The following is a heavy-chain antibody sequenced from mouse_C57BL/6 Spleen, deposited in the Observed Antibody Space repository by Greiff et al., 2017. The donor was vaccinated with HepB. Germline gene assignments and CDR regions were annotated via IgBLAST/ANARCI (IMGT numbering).Heavy chain of an antibody. D-gene: IGHD4-1*02. J-gene: IGHJ4*01. V-gene: IGHV1-55*01. CDR2: IYPGSGST. CDR1: GYTFTSYW. CDR3: ARSQLGRGAMDY. Sequence: VQLQQSGAELVKPGASVKMSCKASGYTFTSYWITWVKQRPGQGLEWIGDIYPGSGSTNYNEKFKSKATLTVDTSSSTAYMQLSSLTSEDSAVYYCARSQLGRGAMDYWGQGTSVTVSS.